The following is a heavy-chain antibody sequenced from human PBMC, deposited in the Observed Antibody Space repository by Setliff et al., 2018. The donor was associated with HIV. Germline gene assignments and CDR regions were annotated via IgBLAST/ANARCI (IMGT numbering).Heavy chain of an antibody. CDR3: ARHMPRITMIVVPIPYFDY. D-gene: IGHD3-22*01. J-gene: IGHJ4*02. V-gene: IGHV4-39*01. Sequence: SETLSLTCTVSGGSISSSSYYWGWIRQPPGKGLEWIGSIYYSGSTYYNPSLKSRVTISVDTSENQFSLKLSSVAVADTAVYYCARHMPRITMIVVPIPYFDYGGQGTQVTVSS. CDR1: GGSISSSSYY. CDR2: IYYSGST.